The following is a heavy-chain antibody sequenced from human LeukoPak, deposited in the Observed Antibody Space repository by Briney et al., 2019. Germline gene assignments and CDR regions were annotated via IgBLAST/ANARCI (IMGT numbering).Heavy chain of an antibody. V-gene: IGHV4-59*12. CDR1: GDSLSTYS. Sequence: SETLSLTCTFSGDSLSTYSWSWIRQSPGRGLEWIGCVYYSGNTIYNPSLRSRVTISLDMSKNQFSMKLTSVTAADTAVYYCAGDYGSWSYRFDYWGQGTLVTVSS. CDR3: AGDYGSWSYRFDY. CDR2: VYYSGNT. J-gene: IGHJ4*02. D-gene: IGHD3-10*01.